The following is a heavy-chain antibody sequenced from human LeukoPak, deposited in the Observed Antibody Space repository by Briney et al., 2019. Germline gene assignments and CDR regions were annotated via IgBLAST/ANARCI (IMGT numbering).Heavy chain of an antibody. J-gene: IGHJ4*02. D-gene: IGHD5-24*01. CDR1: GGSISSYY. V-gene: IGHV4-59*12. CDR2: IFYSGRT. Sequence: SSETLSLTCTVSGGSISSYYWNWIRQPPGKGLEYIGYIFYSGRTNYNPSLKSRVTISVDTSKNWFSLRLNSVTPEDTAVYYCAREAEITRFDYWGQGTLVTVSS. CDR3: AREAEITRFDY.